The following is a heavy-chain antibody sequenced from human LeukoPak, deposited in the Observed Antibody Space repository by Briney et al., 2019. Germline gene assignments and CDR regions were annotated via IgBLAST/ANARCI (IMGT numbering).Heavy chain of an antibody. CDR2: IYHSGST. J-gene: IGHJ4*02. Sequence: SETLSLTCTVSGYSISSGYYWGWIRQPPGKGLEWIGSIYHSGSTYYNPSLKSRVTISVDTSKNQFSLKLSSVTAADTAVYYCAREAVAGPIDYWGQGTLVTVSS. D-gene: IGHD6-19*01. CDR1: GYSISSGYY. CDR3: AREAVAGPIDY. V-gene: IGHV4-38-2*02.